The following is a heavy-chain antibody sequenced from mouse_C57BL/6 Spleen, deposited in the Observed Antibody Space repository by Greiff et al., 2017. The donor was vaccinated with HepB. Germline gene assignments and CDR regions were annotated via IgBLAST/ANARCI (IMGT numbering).Heavy chain of an antibody. Sequence: VQLQQPGAELVRPGTSVKLSCKASGYTFTSYWMHWVKQRPGQGLEWIGVIDPSDSYTNYNQKFKGKATLTVDTSSSTAYMQLSSLTSEDSAVYYCARVGTRAWFAYWGQGTLVTVSA. V-gene: IGHV1-59*01. J-gene: IGHJ3*01. D-gene: IGHD3-3*01. CDR2: IDPSDSYT. CDR3: ARVGTRAWFAY. CDR1: GYTFTSYW.